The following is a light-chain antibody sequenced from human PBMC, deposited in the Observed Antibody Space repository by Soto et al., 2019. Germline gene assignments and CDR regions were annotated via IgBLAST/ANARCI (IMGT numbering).Light chain of an antibody. Sequence: EIVLTQSPATLSLSPGERATLSCRASQIVSSYLAWYQQKPGQAPRLLIYDASSRATGIPARFSGSGSGTEFTLTISSLEPEDFAVYYCQQRSNWPVTFGQGTRVDI. V-gene: IGKV3-11*01. CDR1: QIVSSY. CDR3: QQRSNWPVT. J-gene: IGKJ1*01. CDR2: DAS.